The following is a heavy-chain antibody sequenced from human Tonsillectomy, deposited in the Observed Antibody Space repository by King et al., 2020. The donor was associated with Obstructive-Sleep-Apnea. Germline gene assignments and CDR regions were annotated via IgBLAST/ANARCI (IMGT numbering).Heavy chain of an antibody. CDR3: ARDQWELRD. D-gene: IGHD1-26*01. J-gene: IGHJ4*02. V-gene: IGHV1-18*01. CDR1: GYTFTSYG. Sequence: QLVQSGAEVKKPWASVKVSCKASGYTFTSYGISWGRQAPGQGLEGMGWIRAYHGNTNYAQKRQGRVTMTTDTSPSTAYMELRSLRSDDTAVYYCARDQWELRDWGQGTLVTVSS. CDR2: IRAYHGNT.